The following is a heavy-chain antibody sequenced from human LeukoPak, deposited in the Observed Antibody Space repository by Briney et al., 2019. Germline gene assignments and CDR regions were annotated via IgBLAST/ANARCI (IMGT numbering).Heavy chain of an antibody. Sequence: KPSETLSLTCAVYGGSFSGYYWSWIRQPPGKGLEWIGEINHSGSTNYNPSLKSRVTISVDTSKNQFSLKLSSVTAADTAVYYCARGPRQQWEHPRNRNWFDPWGQGTLVTVSS. CDR1: GGSFSGYY. CDR3: ARGPRQQWEHPRNRNWFDP. D-gene: IGHD1-26*01. V-gene: IGHV4-34*01. J-gene: IGHJ5*02. CDR2: INHSGST.